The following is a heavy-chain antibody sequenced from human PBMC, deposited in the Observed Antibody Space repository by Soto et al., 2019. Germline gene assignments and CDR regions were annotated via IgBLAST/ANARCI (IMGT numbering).Heavy chain of an antibody. CDR3: ARGRGAYGMDV. V-gene: IGHV1-18*01. CDR2: ISAYNGNT. J-gene: IGHJ6*02. Sequence: QVQLVQSGAEVKKPGASVKVSCKASGYTFTSYGISWVRQAPGQGLEWMGWISAYNGNTNYAQKRQGRFTLTPXTSTSTAYMELRSLRSDDTAVDYCARGRGAYGMDVWGQGTTVTVSS. CDR1: GYTFTSYG.